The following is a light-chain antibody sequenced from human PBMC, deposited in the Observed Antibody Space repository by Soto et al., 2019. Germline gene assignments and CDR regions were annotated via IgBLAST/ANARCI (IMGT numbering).Light chain of an antibody. J-gene: IGLJ3*02. V-gene: IGLV1-40*01. CDR3: QSYDNSLSVWV. CDR1: SSNVGAGYD. Sequence: QSVLTQPPSVSGAPGHRVTISCNGNSSNVGAGYDVHWYQRLPGTAPKFLIYGNNNRPSGIPDRFSGSKAGTTASLAITGLQAEDEADYYCQSYDNSLSVWVFGGGTKLTVL. CDR2: GNN.